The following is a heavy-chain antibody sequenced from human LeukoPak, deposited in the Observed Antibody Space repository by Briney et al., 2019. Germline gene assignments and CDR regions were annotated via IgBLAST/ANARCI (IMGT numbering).Heavy chain of an antibody. D-gene: IGHD2-15*01. CDR1: GFTFSSYA. CDR3: GSCYLGNGVDY. J-gene: IGHJ4*02. Sequence: GGSLRLSCAASGFTFSSYAMSWVRQAPGKGLEWVSYISSSGSTIYYADSVKGRFTISRDNAKNSLYLQMNSLRAEDTAVYYCGSCYLGNGVDYWGQGTLVTVSS. V-gene: IGHV3-48*04. CDR2: ISSSGSTI.